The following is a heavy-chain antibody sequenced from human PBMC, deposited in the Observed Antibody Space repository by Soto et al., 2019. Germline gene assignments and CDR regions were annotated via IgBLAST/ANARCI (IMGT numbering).Heavy chain of an antibody. V-gene: IGHV1-18*01. J-gene: IGHJ6*02. Sequence: ASVKVSCKASGYTFTSYGISWVRQAPGQGLEWMGWISAYNGNTNYAQKLQGRVTMTTDTSTSTAYMELRSLRSDDTAVYYCARLLRALRQQLPIWYYYYGMDVWGQGTTVTVSS. CDR3: ARLLRALRQQLPIWYYYYGMDV. CDR1: GYTFTSYG. D-gene: IGHD6-13*01. CDR2: ISAYNGNT.